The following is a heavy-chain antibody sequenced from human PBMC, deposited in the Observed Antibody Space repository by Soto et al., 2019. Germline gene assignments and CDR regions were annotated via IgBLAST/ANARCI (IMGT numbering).Heavy chain of an antibody. D-gene: IGHD1-7*01. CDR3: ARRSLPYNWNYSNAFDI. J-gene: IGHJ3*02. CDR1: GGSISSYY. Sequence: PSETLSLTCTVSGGSISSYYWGGIRQPPGKGLEWIGYIYYSGSTNYNPSLKSRVTISVDTSKNQFSLKLSSVTAADTAVYYCARRSLPYNWNYSNAFDIWGQGTMVTVSS. V-gene: IGHV4-59*08. CDR2: IYYSGST.